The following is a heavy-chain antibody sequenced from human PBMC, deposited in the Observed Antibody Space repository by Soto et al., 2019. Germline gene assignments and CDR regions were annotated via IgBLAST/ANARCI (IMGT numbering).Heavy chain of an antibody. CDR3: ARGTVTIFGVVTPPDS. CDR1: GGTFSSYT. Sequence: QVQLVQSGAEVQKPGSSVKVSCKASGGTFSSYTFDWVRQAPGQGLEWMGRIIPMLGVTHYAQKFQGRVTITADKSASTAYMELSSLTSEDTAVYYCARGTVTIFGVVTPPDSWGQGTLVTVSS. D-gene: IGHD3-3*01. V-gene: IGHV1-69*02. J-gene: IGHJ4*02. CDR2: IIPMLGVT.